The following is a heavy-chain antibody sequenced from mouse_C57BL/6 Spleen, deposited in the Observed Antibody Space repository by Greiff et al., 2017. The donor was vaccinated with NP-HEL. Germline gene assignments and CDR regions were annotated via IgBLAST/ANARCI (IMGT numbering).Heavy chain of an antibody. D-gene: IGHD2-1*01. CDR2: INPYNGGT. CDR3: AIYSTGAMDY. CDR1: GYTFTDYY. Sequence: VQLQQSGPVLVKPGASVMMFCMAPGYTFTDYYMNWVKQSHGMSLQWIGVINPYNGGTSYTQKFKGNATLTVDKSSSTAYMELNSLTSEDSAVYYCAIYSTGAMDYWGQGTSVTVSS. J-gene: IGHJ4*01. V-gene: IGHV1-19*01.